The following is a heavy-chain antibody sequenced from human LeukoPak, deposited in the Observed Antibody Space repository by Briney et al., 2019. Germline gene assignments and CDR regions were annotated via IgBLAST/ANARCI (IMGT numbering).Heavy chain of an antibody. Sequence: ASVKVSCKASGYTFTSYGISWVRQAPGQGLEWMGWISAYNGNTNYAQKLQGRVTMTTDTSTSTAYMELRSLGSDDTAVYYCARPLGYCSSTSCYYDAFDIWGQGTMVTVSS. V-gene: IGHV1-18*01. CDR1: GYTFTSYG. J-gene: IGHJ3*02. CDR2: ISAYNGNT. D-gene: IGHD2-2*01. CDR3: ARPLGYCSSTSCYYDAFDI.